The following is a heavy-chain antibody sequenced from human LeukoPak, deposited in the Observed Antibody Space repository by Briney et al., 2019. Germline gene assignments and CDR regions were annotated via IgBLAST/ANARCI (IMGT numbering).Heavy chain of an antibody. D-gene: IGHD6-13*01. CDR2: IYYSGST. V-gene: IGHV4-31*03. J-gene: IGHJ6*03. CDR3: ASTSQQLDHYYYYYYMDV. Sequence: SQTLSLACTVSGGSISSGGYYWSWIRQHPGKGLEWIGYIYYSGSTYYNPSLKSRVTISVDTSKNQFSLKLSSVTAADTAVYYCASTSQQLDHYYYYYYMDVWGKGTTVTVSS. CDR1: GGSISSGGYY.